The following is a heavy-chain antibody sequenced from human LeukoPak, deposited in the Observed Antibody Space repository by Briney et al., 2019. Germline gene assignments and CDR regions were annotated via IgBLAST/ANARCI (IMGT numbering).Heavy chain of an antibody. CDR3: AKDDTAMALGWFDP. V-gene: IGHV3-30*02. J-gene: IGHJ5*02. Sequence: GGSLKLSVPGPEFTFINYAIHWFPQPPAKGRGGGPFIRYDGSNKYYADSVKGRFTISRDNSKNTLYLQMNSLRAEDTAVYYCAKDDTAMALGWFDPWGQGTLVTVSS. CDR1: EFTFINYA. D-gene: IGHD5-18*01. CDR2: IRYDGSNK.